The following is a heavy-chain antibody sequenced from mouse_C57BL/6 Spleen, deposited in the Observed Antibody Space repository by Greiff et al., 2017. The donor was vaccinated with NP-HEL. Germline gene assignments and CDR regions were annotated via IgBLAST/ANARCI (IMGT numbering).Heavy chain of an antibody. CDR2: IYPSDSET. CDR1: GYTFTSYW. D-gene: IGHD2-5*01. Sequence: VQLQQSGAELVRPGSSVKLSCKASGYTFTSYWMDWVKQRPGQGLEWIGNIYPSDSETHYNQKFKDKATLTVDKSSSTAYMQLSSLTSEDSAVYYCARYYSNSFAYWGQGTLVTVSA. CDR3: ARYYSNSFAY. J-gene: IGHJ3*01. V-gene: IGHV1-61*01.